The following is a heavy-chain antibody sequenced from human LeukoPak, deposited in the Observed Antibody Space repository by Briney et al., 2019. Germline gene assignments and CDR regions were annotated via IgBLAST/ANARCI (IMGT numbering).Heavy chain of an antibody. CDR1: GYTFTSYD. J-gene: IGHJ5*02. CDR2: MNPNSGNT. CDR3: ARGYSSGYYYQGWFDP. V-gene: IGHV1-8*01. Sequence: ASVKVSCKASGYTFTSYDINWVRQATGQGLEWMGWMNPNSGNTGYAQKFQGRVTMTRNTSMSTAYMELSSLRSEDTAVYYCARGYSSGYYYQGWFDPWGQGTLVTVSS. D-gene: IGHD3-22*01.